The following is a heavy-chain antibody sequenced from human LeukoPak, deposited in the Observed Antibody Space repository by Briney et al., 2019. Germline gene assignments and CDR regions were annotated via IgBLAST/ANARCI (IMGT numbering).Heavy chain of an antibody. CDR2: IKEDGSEK. V-gene: IGHV3-7*03. Sequence: GGSLRLSCAASGFTFSTYWMSWVRQAPGQGLEWVANIKEDGSEKHYMDSVKGRFTISRDNAKSSLSLQLNGLRAEDTALYYCAREIVGGASAFDYWGQGTLVTVSS. D-gene: IGHD4-23*01. CDR3: AREIVGGASAFDY. CDR1: GFTFSTYW. J-gene: IGHJ4*02.